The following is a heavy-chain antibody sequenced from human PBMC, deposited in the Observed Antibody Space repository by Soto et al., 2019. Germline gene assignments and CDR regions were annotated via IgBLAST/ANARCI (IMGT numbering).Heavy chain of an antibody. CDR1: GGSFSGYY. CDR2: INHSGST. D-gene: IGHD3-3*01. J-gene: IGHJ5*02. Sequence: SETLSLTCAVYGGSFSGYYWSWIRQPPGKGLEWIGEINHSGSTNYNPSLKSRVTISVDTSKNQFSLKLSSVTAADTAVYYCARGSCYYDFWSGTTNNWFDPWGQGTLVSVSS. V-gene: IGHV4-34*01. CDR3: ARGSCYYDFWSGTTNNWFDP.